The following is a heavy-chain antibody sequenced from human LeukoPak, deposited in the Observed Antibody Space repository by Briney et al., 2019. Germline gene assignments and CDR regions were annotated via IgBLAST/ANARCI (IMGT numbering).Heavy chain of an antibody. V-gene: IGHV3-23*01. D-gene: IGHD3-22*01. J-gene: IGHJ4*02. Sequence: RGSLRLSCAASGFTFSSYAMSWVRQAPGKGLEWVSAISGSGGSTYYADSVKGRFTISRDNSKNTLYLQMNSLRAEDTAVYYCAKSQKYYYDSSGLDYWGQGTLVTVSS. CDR1: GFTFSSYA. CDR3: AKSQKYYYDSSGLDY. CDR2: ISGSGGST.